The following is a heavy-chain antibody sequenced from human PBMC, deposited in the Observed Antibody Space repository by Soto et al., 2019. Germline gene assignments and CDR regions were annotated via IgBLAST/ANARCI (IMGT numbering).Heavy chain of an antibody. CDR2: VWSDGSNA. Sequence: QVQLVESGGGVVQPGRSLRLSCAASGFTFSTYVMHWVRQAPGKGLEWVAVVWSDGSNAGYADSVKGRFTISRDNSKNTIYLYMNSLRGEDSAVYYCVRAVTTNFEYWGQGTLVTVSS. J-gene: IGHJ4*02. V-gene: IGHV3-33*01. D-gene: IGHD4-17*01. CDR1: GFTFSTYV. CDR3: VRAVTTNFEY.